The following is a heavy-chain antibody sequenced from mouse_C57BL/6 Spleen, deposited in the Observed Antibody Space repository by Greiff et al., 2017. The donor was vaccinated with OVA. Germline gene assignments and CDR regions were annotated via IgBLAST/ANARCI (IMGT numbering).Heavy chain of an antibody. CDR2: ISYDGSN. Sequence: VQLKESGPGLVKPSQSLSLTCSVTGYSITSGYYWNWIRQFPGNKLEWMGYISYDGSNNYNPSLKNRISITRDTSKNQFFLKLNSVTSEDTATYYCARGGDDYAVFAYWGQGTLVTVSA. V-gene: IGHV3-6*01. J-gene: IGHJ3*01. CDR1: GYSITSGYY. D-gene: IGHD2-4*01. CDR3: ARGGDDYAVFAY.